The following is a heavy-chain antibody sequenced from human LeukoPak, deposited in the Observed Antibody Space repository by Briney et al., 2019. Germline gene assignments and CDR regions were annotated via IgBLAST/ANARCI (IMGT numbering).Heavy chain of an antibody. V-gene: IGHV3-33*01. CDR3: ARGEGHNSGYYVN. D-gene: IGHD3-22*01. CDR2: IWYDGSRK. CDR1: GFTFDTYG. Sequence: PGGSLRLPCAASGFTFDTYGMHWVRQAPGKGLEWVAVIWYDGSRKYYADSVKGRFTISRDNSKSTLYLQLNGLRAEDTAVYYCARGEGHNSGYYVNWGQGTLVTVSS. J-gene: IGHJ4*02.